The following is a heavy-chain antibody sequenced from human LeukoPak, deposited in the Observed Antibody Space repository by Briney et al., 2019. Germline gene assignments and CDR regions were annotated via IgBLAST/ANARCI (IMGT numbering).Heavy chain of an antibody. Sequence: GGSLRLSCAASGFTFTIFAMSWVRQAPGNGPEWVSGISGSGGRTYHADSVKGRFTISRDNAKNSLYLQMNSLRAEDTAVYYCARFSSSWIYYFDYWGQGTLVTVSS. J-gene: IGHJ4*02. D-gene: IGHD6-13*01. V-gene: IGHV3-23*01. CDR1: GFTFTIFA. CDR3: ARFSSSWIYYFDY. CDR2: ISGSGGRT.